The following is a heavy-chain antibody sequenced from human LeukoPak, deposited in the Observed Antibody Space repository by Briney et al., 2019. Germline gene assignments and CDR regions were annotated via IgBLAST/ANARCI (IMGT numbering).Heavy chain of an antibody. CDR3: ARDLRAMVRGVIAQGY. D-gene: IGHD3-10*01. CDR1: GFTFSSYA. CDR2: ISYDGSNK. Sequence: GGSLRLSCAASGFTFSSYAMHWVRQAPGKGLEWVAVISYDGSNKYYADSVKGRFTISRDNSKNTLYVQMNSLRAEDTAVYYCARDLRAMVRGVIAQGYWGQGTLVTVSS. J-gene: IGHJ4*02. V-gene: IGHV3-30-3*01.